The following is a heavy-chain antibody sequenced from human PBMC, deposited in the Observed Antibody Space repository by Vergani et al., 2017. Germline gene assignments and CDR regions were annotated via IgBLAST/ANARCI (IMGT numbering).Heavy chain of an antibody. D-gene: IGHD6-13*01. Sequence: EVQLVQSGAEVKKPGESLRISCKGSGYSFTSYWISWVRQMPGKGLEWMGRIDPSDSYTNYSPSFQGHVTISADKSISTAYLQWSSLKAADTAMYYCARLGIAAAVGENYYYYGMDVWGQGTTVTVSS. J-gene: IGHJ6*02. CDR2: IDPSDSYT. CDR3: ARLGIAAAVGENYYYYGMDV. V-gene: IGHV5-10-1*01. CDR1: GYSFTSYW.